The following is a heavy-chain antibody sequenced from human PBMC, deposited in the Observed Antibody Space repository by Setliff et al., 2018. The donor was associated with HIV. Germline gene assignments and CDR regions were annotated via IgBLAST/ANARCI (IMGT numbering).Heavy chain of an antibody. CDR3: ARIPTNITPNGFDI. V-gene: IGHV4-61*02. Sequence: SETLSLTCTVSGDSISSDSFFWSWIRQPAGKGLEWIGRIYTSGGTNYNPSLKSRVTISLDTSKNQFSLKLSSVTAADTAVYYCARIPTNITPNGFDIWGQGTMVTVSS. J-gene: IGHJ3*02. CDR1: GDSISSDSFF. CDR2: IYTSGGT. D-gene: IGHD1-1*01.